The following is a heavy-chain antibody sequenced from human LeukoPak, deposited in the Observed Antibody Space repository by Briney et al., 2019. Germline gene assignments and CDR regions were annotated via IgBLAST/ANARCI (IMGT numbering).Heavy chain of an antibody. CDR1: GFTFDDYA. Sequence: PGGSLRLSCAASGFTFDDYAMHWVRQAPGKGLEWVSGISWNSGSIGYADSVKGRSTISRDNAKNSLYLQMNSLRAEDMALYYCAKDNYYDSSGYIDYWGQGTLVTVPS. V-gene: IGHV3-9*03. CDR2: ISWNSGSI. CDR3: AKDNYYDSSGYIDY. J-gene: IGHJ4*02. D-gene: IGHD3-22*01.